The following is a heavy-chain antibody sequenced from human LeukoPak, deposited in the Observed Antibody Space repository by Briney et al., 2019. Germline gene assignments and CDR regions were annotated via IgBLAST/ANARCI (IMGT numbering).Heavy chain of an antibody. CDR1: GFTFRSYS. J-gene: IGHJ4*02. CDR3: AREAVPFGELLPLDY. D-gene: IGHD3-10*01. CDR2: ISSSTKTI. V-gene: IGHV3-48*02. Sequence: GGSLGLSCATSGFTFRSYSMNWVRQAPGKGLEWVSYISSSTKTIYYADSVKGRFTISRDNAKNSLYLEMNSLRDEDTAVYYCAREAVPFGELLPLDYWGQGTLVTVSS.